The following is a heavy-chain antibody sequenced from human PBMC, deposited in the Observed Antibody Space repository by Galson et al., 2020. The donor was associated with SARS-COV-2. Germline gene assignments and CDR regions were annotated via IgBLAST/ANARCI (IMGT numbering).Heavy chain of an antibody. CDR3: ARSRPMVRGVLNWYFDL. V-gene: IGHV3-11*01. Sequence: GESLKISCAASGFTFSDYYMSWIRQAPGKGLEWVSYISSSGSTIYYADSVKGRFTISRDNAKNSLYLQMNSLRAEDTAVYYCARSRPMVRGVLNWYFDLWGRGTLVTVSS. J-gene: IGHJ2*01. CDR1: GFTFSDYY. CDR2: ISSSGSTI. D-gene: IGHD3-10*01.